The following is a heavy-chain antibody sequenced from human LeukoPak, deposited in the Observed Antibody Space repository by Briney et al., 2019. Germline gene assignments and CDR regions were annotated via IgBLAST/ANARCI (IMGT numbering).Heavy chain of an antibody. Sequence: GRSLRLSCAASGFTFDDYAMHWVRQAPGKGLGWVSGISWNSGSIGYADSVKGRFTISRDNAKNSLYLQMNSLRAEDTALYYCAKARGGIYSGYDYWGQGTLVTVSS. V-gene: IGHV3-9*01. D-gene: IGHD5-12*01. CDR2: ISWNSGSI. J-gene: IGHJ4*02. CDR1: GFTFDDYA. CDR3: AKARGGIYSGYDY.